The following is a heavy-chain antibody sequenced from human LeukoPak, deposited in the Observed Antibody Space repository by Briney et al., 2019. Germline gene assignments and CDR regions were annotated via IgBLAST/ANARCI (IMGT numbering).Heavy chain of an antibody. V-gene: IGHV3-23*01. CDR3: AQQLYYDSRFFYYFDD. J-gene: IGHJ4*02. CDR2: ISGSGGNT. Sequence: PGGSLRLSCAASGFTFSNYAMSWVRQAPGKGLEWVSAISGSGGNTYYADSVKGRFTISRDNSKNTLYLQVDSLRAEDTAVYYCAQQLYYDSRFFYYFDDWGQGTLVTVSS. CDR1: GFTFSNYA. D-gene: IGHD3-22*01.